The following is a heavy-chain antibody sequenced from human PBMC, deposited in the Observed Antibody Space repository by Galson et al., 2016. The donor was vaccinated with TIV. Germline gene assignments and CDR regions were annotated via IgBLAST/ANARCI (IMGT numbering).Heavy chain of an antibody. CDR2: TFYRPKWYN. D-gene: IGHD3-16*01. V-gene: IGHV6-1*01. Sequence: CAISGDSVSSTSAAWNWLRQSPSRGLEWLGRTFYRPKWYNDYAPSVKSRITINPDTSKNQFSLQLNSVTPEDTAVYYCARATPSVFGIIMTLDSWGQGTLVTVSS. J-gene: IGHJ4*02. CDR3: ARATPSVFGIIMTLDS. CDR1: GDSVSSTSAA.